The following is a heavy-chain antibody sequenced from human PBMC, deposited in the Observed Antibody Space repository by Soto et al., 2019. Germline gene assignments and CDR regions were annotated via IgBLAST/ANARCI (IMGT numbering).Heavy chain of an antibody. CDR1: GFTFSNYI. V-gene: IGHV3-21*01. Sequence: GGSLRLSCAASGFTFSNYIMNWVRQAPGKGLEWVSSISSGSSYIYYADSVKGRFTVSRDNAKNSLYLQMNSLRAEDTAVYYCARGHYGSGSPLYMDVWGKGTTVTVSS. CDR3: ARGHYGSGSPLYMDV. J-gene: IGHJ6*03. D-gene: IGHD3-10*01. CDR2: ISSGSSYI.